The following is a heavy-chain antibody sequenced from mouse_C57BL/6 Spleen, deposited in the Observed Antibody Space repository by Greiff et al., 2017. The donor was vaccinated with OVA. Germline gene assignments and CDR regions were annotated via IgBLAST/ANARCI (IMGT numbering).Heavy chain of an antibody. D-gene: IGHD2-3*01. V-gene: IGHV3-6*01. Sequence: ESGPGLVKPSQSLSLTCSVTGYSITSGYYWNWIRQFPGNKLEWMGYISYDGSNNYNPSLKNRISITRDTSKNQFFLKLNSVTTEDTATYYCATMIYDGYYNYFDYWGQGTTLTVSS. CDR1: GYSITSGYY. CDR2: ISYDGSN. CDR3: ATMIYDGYYNYFDY. J-gene: IGHJ2*01.